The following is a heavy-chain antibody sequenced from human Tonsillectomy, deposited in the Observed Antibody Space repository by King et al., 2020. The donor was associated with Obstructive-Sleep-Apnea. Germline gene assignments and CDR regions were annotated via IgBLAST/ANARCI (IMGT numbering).Heavy chain of an antibody. Sequence: VQLVESGGGLVQPGGSLRLSCAASGFTFSSYWMHWVRQAPGKGLVWVSRINSDGSSTSYADSVKGRFTISRDNAKNTLYLQMNSLRAEDTAVYYCVRPIGRSGAFDIWGQGTMVTVSS. CDR3: VRPIGRSGAFDI. J-gene: IGHJ3*02. CDR1: GFTFSSYW. D-gene: IGHD3-16*01. V-gene: IGHV3-74*01. CDR2: INSDGSST.